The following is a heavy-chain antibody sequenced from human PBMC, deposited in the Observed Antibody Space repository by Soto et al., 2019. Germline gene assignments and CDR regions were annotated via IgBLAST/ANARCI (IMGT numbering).Heavy chain of an antibody. D-gene: IGHD5-12*01. J-gene: IGHJ4*02. CDR2: IIPILAIA. V-gene: IGHV1-69*02. CDR1: GGTFSLST. CDR3: ASDAGDGYIYFDS. Sequence: GASVKVSCKASGGTFSLSTISWVRQAPGQELEWMGRIIPILAIANYAQKFQGRVTITADRSTSTAYMELSSLRSEDTAVYYFASDAGDGYIYFDSWRQGSLVTAPQ.